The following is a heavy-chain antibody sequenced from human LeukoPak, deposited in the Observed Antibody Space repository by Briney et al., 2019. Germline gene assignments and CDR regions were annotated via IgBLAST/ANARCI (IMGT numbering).Heavy chain of an antibody. J-gene: IGHJ6*03. CDR1: GGSISSGSYY. D-gene: IGHD1-26*01. CDR3: ARVMSRSRGYYYYYMDV. Sequence: SQTLSLTCTVSGGSISSGSYYWSWIRQPAGKGLEWIGRIYTSGSTNYNPSLKSRVTISVDTSKNQFSLKLSSVTAADTAVYYCARVMSRSRGYYYYYMDVWGKGTTVTVSS. CDR2: IYTSGST. V-gene: IGHV4-61*02.